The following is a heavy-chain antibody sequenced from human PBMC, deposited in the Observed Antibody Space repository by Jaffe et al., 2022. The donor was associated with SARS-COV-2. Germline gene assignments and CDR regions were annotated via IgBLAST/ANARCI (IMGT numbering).Heavy chain of an antibody. D-gene: IGHD3-9*01. V-gene: IGHV3-21*01. J-gene: IGHJ6*02. CDR1: GFTFSSYS. CDR2: ISSSSSYI. Sequence: EVQLVESGGGLVKPGGSLRLSCAASGFTFSSYSMNWVRQAPGKGLEWVSSISSSSSYIYYADSVKGRFTISRDNAKNSLYLQMNSLRAEDTAVYYCARAYYDILTGSGYYYYYYGMDVWGQGTTVTVSS. CDR3: ARAYYDILTGSGYYYYYYGMDV.